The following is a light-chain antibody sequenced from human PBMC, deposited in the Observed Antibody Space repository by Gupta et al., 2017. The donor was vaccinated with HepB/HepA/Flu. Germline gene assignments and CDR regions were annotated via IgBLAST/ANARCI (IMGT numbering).Light chain of an antibody. J-gene: IGLJ3*02. CDR3: QVWDTSSDQGV. V-gene: IGLV3-21*03. CDR1: NIGSKN. CDR2: DDS. Sequence: SYVLSPPPSVSVAPGKTATITCAGNNIGSKNVHWYQQKPGQAPALLVYDDSNRPSGIPERFSGSNSGNMATLTISRVEAGDEADYYCQVWDTSSDQGVFGGGTKVTVL.